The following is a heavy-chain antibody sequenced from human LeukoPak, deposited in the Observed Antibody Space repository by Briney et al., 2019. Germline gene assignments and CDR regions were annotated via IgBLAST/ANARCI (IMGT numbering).Heavy chain of an antibody. Sequence: SETLSLTCTVPGGSISYFYWSWIRQPAGKGLEWIGRIYTSGSTNYNPSLKSRVTISVDTSKNQFSLKLSSVTAADTAVYYCAREDYYDSGSNDYWGQGTLVTVSS. CDR1: GGSISYFY. D-gene: IGHD3-22*01. J-gene: IGHJ4*02. CDR2: IYTSGST. CDR3: AREDYYDSGSNDY. V-gene: IGHV4-4*07.